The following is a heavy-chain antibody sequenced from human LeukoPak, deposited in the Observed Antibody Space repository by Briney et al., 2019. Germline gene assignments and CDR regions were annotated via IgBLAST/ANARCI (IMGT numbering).Heavy chain of an antibody. D-gene: IGHD3-10*02. J-gene: IGHJ6*04. CDR2: ISSSGSTI. V-gene: IGHV3-48*03. CDR1: GFTFTKYG. Sequence: PGGSLRLSCAASGFTFTKYGMSWVRQAPGKGLEWVSYISSSGSTIYYADSVKGRFTISRDNAKNSLYLQMNSLRAEDTAVYYCAELGITMIGGAWGKGTTVTISS. CDR3: AELGITMIGGA.